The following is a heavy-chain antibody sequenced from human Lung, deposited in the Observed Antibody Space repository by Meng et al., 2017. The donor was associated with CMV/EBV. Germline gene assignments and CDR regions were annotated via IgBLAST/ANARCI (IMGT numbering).Heavy chain of an antibody. D-gene: IGHD3-3*01. Sequence: SCVASGFSFSTDAVHXVRQAPDKGLEWVAVISFDGTNKYYGDSVKGRFTVSRDNSQNTLYLQMNRLRTEDTAMYYCARGSKIYFGSEWYGPFGRHFYGLGVWXQGTTVTVSS. CDR3: ARGSKIYFGSEWYGPFGRHFYGLGV. J-gene: IGHJ6*02. V-gene: IGHV3-30*01. CDR2: ISFDGTNK. CDR1: GFSFSTDA.